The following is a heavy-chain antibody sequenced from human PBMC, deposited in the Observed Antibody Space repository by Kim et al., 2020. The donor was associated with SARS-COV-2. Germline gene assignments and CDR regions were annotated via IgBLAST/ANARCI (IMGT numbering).Heavy chain of an antibody. CDR3: TTELGIRDYYDSSDFESYFDY. CDR1: GFTFSNAW. J-gene: IGHJ4*02. CDR2: IKSKTDGGTT. Sequence: GGSLRLSCAASGFTFSNAWMSWVRQAPGKGLEWVGRIKSKTDGGTTDYAAPVKGRFTISRDDSKNTLYLQMNSLKTEDTAVYYCTTELGIRDYYDSSDFESYFDYWGQGTLVTVSS. D-gene: IGHD3-22*01. V-gene: IGHV3-15*01.